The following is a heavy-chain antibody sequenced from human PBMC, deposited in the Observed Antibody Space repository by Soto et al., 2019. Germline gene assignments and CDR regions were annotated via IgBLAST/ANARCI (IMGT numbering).Heavy chain of an antibody. CDR3: ATVHNTSRSFNY. Sequence: GGSLRLSCAASGFSVNTYAMSWVRQAPGKGLEWVSTTGISGRTTYYADSVKGRFTVSRDDSQNTLDLQMSSLRAEDTAVYYCATVHNTSRSFNYWGQGTLVTVSS. J-gene: IGHJ4*02. CDR2: TGISGRTT. CDR1: GFSVNTYA. V-gene: IGHV3-23*01. D-gene: IGHD1-20*01.